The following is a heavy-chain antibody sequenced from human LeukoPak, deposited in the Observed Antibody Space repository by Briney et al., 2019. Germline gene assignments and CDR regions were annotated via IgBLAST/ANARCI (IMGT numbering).Heavy chain of an antibody. Sequence: GGSLRLSCAASGFTFSDYILDWVRQAPGKGLEWAGRIRRKRNGYTTEYAASVKGRFTISRDDSKKSLYLHMSSLKTEDTAVYHCSRDGAQIDNSGFDVWGQGTLVTVSS. V-gene: IGHV3-72*01. CDR3: SRDGAQIDNSGFDV. CDR2: IRRKRNGYTT. J-gene: IGHJ4*02. CDR1: GFTFSDYI. D-gene: IGHD3-22*01.